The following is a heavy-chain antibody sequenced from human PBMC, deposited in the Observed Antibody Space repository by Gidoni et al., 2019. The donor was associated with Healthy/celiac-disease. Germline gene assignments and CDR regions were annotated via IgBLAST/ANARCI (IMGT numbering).Heavy chain of an antibody. V-gene: IGHV3-30*18. Sequence: QVQLVESGGGVVQPGRSLRLSCAASGVTFSSYGMHCVRQAPGKGLEWVAVISYDGSNKYYADSVKGRFTISRDNSKNTLYLQMNSLRAEDTAVYYCAKDWRTMAITIFGKNYYYGMDVWGQGTTVTVSS. CDR2: ISYDGSNK. J-gene: IGHJ6*02. CDR1: GVTFSSYG. CDR3: AKDWRTMAITIFGKNYYYGMDV. D-gene: IGHD3-3*01.